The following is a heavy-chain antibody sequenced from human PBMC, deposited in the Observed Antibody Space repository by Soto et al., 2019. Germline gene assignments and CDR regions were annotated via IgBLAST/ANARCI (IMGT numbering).Heavy chain of an antibody. CDR3: ARDSSTFDY. V-gene: IGHV4-34*01. D-gene: IGHD6-13*01. J-gene: IGHJ4*02. CDR2: INHSGST. Sequence: QVQLQQWGAGLLKPSETLSLTCAVYGGSFSGYYWSWIRQPPGKGLEWIGEINHSGSTNYNPSLKSRVTISVDTSKNQVSLKLSSVTAEDTAVDYCARDSSTFDYWGQGTLVTVSS. CDR1: GGSFSGYY.